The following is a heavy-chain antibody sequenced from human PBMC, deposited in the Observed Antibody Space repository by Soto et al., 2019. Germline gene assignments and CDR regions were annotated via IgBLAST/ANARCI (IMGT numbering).Heavy chain of an antibody. J-gene: IGHJ4*02. CDR3: AKDRAPMAGTIGVYFDY. CDR2: ISGSGGST. Sequence: GGSLRLSCAASGFTFSSYAMSWVRQALGKGLEWVSAISGSGGSTYYADSVKGRFTISRDNSKNTLYLQMNSLRAEDTAVYYCAKDRAPMAGTIGVYFDYWGQGTLVTVSS. V-gene: IGHV3-23*01. D-gene: IGHD6-19*01. CDR1: GFTFSSYA.